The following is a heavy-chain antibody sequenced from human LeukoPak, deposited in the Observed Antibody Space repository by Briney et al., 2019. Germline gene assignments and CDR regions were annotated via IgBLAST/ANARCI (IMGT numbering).Heavy chain of an antibody. Sequence: ASVKVSCKASGYTFTSYGISWVRQAPGQGLEWMGWISAYNGNTNYAQKLQGRVTMTTDTSTSTAYMELRSLTSDDTAVYYCVTDPYTTTDDNNFEPQGAYWGQGTLVTVSS. CDR1: GYTFTSYG. D-gene: IGHD5-24*01. CDR3: VTDPYTTTDDNNFEPQGAY. V-gene: IGHV1-18*01. J-gene: IGHJ4*02. CDR2: ISAYNGNT.